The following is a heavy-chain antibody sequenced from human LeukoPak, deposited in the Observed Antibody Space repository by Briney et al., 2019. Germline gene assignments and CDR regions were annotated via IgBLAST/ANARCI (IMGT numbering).Heavy chain of an antibody. CDR3: AKGETYIVVTSTSDS. CDR2: IGGSESST. CDR1: GFTVSSNY. D-gene: IGHD2-21*02. V-gene: IGHV3-23*01. Sequence: PGGSLRLSCAASGFTVSSNYMSWVRQAPGKGLEWVSAIGGSESSTYYADSVKGRFTISRDNSKNTLYLQMNSLRAEDTAVYYCAKGETYIVVTSTSDSWGQGTLVTVSS. J-gene: IGHJ4*02.